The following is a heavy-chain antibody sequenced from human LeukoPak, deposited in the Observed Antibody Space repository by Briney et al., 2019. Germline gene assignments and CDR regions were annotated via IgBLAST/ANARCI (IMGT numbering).Heavy chain of an antibody. J-gene: IGHJ4*02. D-gene: IGHD3-10*01. CDR2: IYHDGST. CDR1: GYSVSSDYY. V-gene: IGHV4-38-2*02. CDR3: AREGVSTLVRGVSFGY. Sequence: SETLSLTCTVSGYSVSSDYYWGWIRQPPGKGLEWIGNIYHDGSTYYKPSLKSRVTISVDTSKNQFSLKLSSVTAADTAVYFCAREGVSTLVRGVSFGYWGQGSLVTVSS.